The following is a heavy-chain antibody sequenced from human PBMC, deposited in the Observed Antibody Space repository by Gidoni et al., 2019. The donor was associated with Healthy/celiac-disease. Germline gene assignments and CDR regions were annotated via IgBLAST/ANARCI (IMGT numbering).Heavy chain of an antibody. V-gene: IGHV3-23*01. CDR1: GFTCSSYA. CDR2: IRGSGCST. D-gene: IGHD1-1*01. J-gene: IGHJ4*02. Sequence: EVQLLESGGGLVQPGGSLRLSCAASGFTCSSYALSWVRQAPGKGLEVVCAIRGSGCSTYYADAVLGRFTISRDNSKNMLYLQMSSLRADDTAVYYCAGERLASGETDLMQTDYWGQGTLVTVSS. CDR3: AGERLASGETDLMQTDY.